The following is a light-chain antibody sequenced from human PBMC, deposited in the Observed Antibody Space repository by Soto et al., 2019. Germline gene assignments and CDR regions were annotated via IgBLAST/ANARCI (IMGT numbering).Light chain of an antibody. CDR3: SSYTSRRTLV. CDR1: SSDVGGYNY. CDR2: EVS. J-gene: IGLJ1*01. V-gene: IGLV2-14*01. Sequence: QSALTQPASVSGSPGQSITISCTGTSSDVGGYNYVSWYQQHQGKAPKLMIFEVSKRPSGVSNRFSVSQSRNRASLTLSGLQPEDEADYYCSSYTSRRTLVFGTGTKVTVL.